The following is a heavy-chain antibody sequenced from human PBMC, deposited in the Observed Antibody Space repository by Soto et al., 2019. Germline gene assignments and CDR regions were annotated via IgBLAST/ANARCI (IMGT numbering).Heavy chain of an antibody. CDR3: ARSDHPDHFDY. CDR2: IYDSGST. V-gene: IGHV4-59*08. Sequence: PSETLSLTCTVSGGSISSYYWSWIRQPPGKGLEWIGFIYDSGSTYYNPSLKSRVTISVDTSKNQFSLKLYSVTAADTAVYYCARSDHPDHFDYWCQGTLVTVSS. CDR1: GGSISSYY. J-gene: IGHJ4*02.